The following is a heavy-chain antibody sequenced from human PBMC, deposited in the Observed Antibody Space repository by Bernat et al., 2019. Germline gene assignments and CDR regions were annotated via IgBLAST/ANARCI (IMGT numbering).Heavy chain of an antibody. D-gene: IGHD2-8*01. CDR2: ISSSSSYT. Sequence: QVQLVESGGGLVKPGGSLRLSCAASGFTFSDYYMSWIRQAPGKGLEWVSYISSSSSYTNYADSVKGRFTISRDNAKNSLYLQMNSLRAEDTAVYYCARDSRFNAGRRNAFDIWGQGTMVTVSS. CDR3: ARDSRFNAGRRNAFDI. J-gene: IGHJ3*02. CDR1: GFTFSDYY. V-gene: IGHV3-11*06.